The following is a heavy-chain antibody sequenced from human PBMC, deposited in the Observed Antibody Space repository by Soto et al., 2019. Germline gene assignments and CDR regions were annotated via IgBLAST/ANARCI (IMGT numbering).Heavy chain of an antibody. V-gene: IGHV4-59*01. CDR1: GGSISSYY. J-gene: IGHJ4*02. Sequence: SETLSLTCTVSGGSISSYYWSWIRQPPGKGLEWIGYIYYSGSTNYNPSLKSRVTISVDTSKNQFSLKLSSVTAADTAVYYCARDSLGTYYFDYWGQGTLVTVSS. CDR3: ARDSLGTYYFDY. D-gene: IGHD3-10*01. CDR2: IYYSGST.